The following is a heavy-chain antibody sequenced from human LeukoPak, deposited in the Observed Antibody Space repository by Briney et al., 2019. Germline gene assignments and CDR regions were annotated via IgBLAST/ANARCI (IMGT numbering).Heavy chain of an antibody. Sequence: ASVKLSCKASGYTFTSYDINWVRQATGQGLEWMGWMNPNSGNTGYAQKFQGRVTMTRNTSISTAYMELSSLRSEDTAVYYCARVDCSSTSCYDFYYYGMDVWGQGTTVTVSS. CDR1: GYTFTSYD. CDR3: ARVDCSSTSCYDFYYYGMDV. J-gene: IGHJ6*02. D-gene: IGHD2-2*01. V-gene: IGHV1-8*01. CDR2: MNPNSGNT.